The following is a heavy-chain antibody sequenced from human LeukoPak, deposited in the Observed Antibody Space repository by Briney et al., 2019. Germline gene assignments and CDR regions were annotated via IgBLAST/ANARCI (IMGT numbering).Heavy chain of an antibody. J-gene: IGHJ4*02. Sequence: GGSLRLSCAASGFTFDDYAMPWVRQAPGKGLEWVSGISWNSGSIGYADSVKGRFTISRDNAKNSLYLQMNSLRAEDTALYYCAKDMKSAAAGTGLDYWGQGTLVTVSS. D-gene: IGHD6-13*01. CDR2: ISWNSGSI. CDR1: GFTFDDYA. CDR3: AKDMKSAAAGTGLDY. V-gene: IGHV3-9*01.